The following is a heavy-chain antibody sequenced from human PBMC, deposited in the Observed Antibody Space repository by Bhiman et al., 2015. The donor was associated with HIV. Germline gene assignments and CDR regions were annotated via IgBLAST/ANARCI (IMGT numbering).Heavy chain of an antibody. J-gene: IGHJ4*02. Sequence: VQLVESGGGVVQPGGSLRLSCAASGITFSDYTMHWVRQAPGKGLEWVSLITSDGSDSYYSDSVKGRFTISRDYSTNSLYLQMNSLRSEDTALYYCTLGGHWLSPFFDYWGQGTRVTVSS. CDR1: GITFSDYT. V-gene: IGHV3-43*01. CDR3: TLGGHWLSPFFDY. D-gene: IGHD3-16*01. CDR2: ITSDGSDS.